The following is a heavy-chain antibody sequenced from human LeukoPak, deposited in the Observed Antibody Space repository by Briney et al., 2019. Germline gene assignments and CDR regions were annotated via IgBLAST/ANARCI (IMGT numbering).Heavy chain of an antibody. D-gene: IGHD5-18*01. J-gene: IGHJ4*02. Sequence: GASVKVSCKASGFAFSSHYMQWVRQAPRQGLEWMGIINPSGGSTSYAQKFQGRVTMTRDTSTSTVYMELSTLRSEDTAVYYCARGGMGIQLWPFDYWGQGTLVTVSS. V-gene: IGHV1-46*01. CDR1: GFAFSSHY. CDR3: ARGGMGIQLWPFDY. CDR2: INPSGGST.